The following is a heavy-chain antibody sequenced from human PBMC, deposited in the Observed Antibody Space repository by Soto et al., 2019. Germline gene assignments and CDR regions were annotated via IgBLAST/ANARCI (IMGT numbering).Heavy chain of an antibody. CDR2: IWYDGSNK. D-gene: IGHD2-15*01. CDR3: ARDGRYCSGGSCYSGYYYYYMDV. J-gene: IGHJ6*03. CDR1: GFTFSSYG. V-gene: IGHV3-33*01. Sequence: GGSLRLSCAASGFTFSSYGMHWVRQAPGKGLEWVAVIWYDGSNKYYADSVKGRFTISRDNSKNTLYLQMNSLRAEDTAVYYCARDGRYCSGGSCYSGYYYYYMDVWGKGTTVTVSS.